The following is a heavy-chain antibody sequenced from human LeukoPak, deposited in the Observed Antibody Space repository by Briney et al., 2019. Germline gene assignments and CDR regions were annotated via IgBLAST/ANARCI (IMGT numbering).Heavy chain of an antibody. CDR2: IIAGNGNT. D-gene: IGHD6-13*01. CDR1: GYTFTSFA. Sequence: ASVKVSCKASGYTFTSFAIHWVRQAPGQRLEWMGWIIAGNGNTKYSQKFQGRVTITRDTSASTAYMELSSLRSEDTAVYYCARGGSSSWPTDYWGQGTLVTVSS. CDR3: ARGGSSSWPTDY. V-gene: IGHV1-3*01. J-gene: IGHJ4*02.